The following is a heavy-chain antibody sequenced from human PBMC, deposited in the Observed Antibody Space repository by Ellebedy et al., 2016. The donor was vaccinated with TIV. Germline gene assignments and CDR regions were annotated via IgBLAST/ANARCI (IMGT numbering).Heavy chain of an antibody. CDR3: ARGSTGPVDLGY. V-gene: IGHV1-18*04. CDR1: GHTFTSDG. CDR2: INTYHGNT. Sequence: AASVKVSCKASGHTFTSDGFGWVRQAPGQGLEWMGWINTYHGNTNYAKRFQGRVTMTTDTSTNTAYLDLRILRPDDPAVYYCARGSTGPVDLGYWGQGTLVTGSS. D-gene: IGHD2-8*02. J-gene: IGHJ4*02.